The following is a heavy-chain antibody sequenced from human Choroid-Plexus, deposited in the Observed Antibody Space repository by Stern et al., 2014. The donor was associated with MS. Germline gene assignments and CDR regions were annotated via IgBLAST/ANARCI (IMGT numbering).Heavy chain of an antibody. J-gene: IGHJ5*02. D-gene: IGHD2/OR15-2a*01. CDR1: GFTFGSCA. CDR3: AKYRQYLTYFFDH. CDR2: VSYDGSNK. Sequence: VQLVESGGGVVQPGRPLRLSCVASGFTFGSCAMHWVRQAPGKGLEWVAGVSYDGSNKYYADSVKGRFTISRDNSQNTLYIQMSSLRPEDTAVYYCAKYRQYLTYFFDHWGQGSLVTVSS. V-gene: IGHV3-30*18.